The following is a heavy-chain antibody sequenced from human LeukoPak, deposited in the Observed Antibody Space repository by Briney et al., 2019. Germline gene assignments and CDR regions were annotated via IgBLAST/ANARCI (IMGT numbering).Heavy chain of an antibody. CDR3: TRGGGWLHPDPYYFDY. CDR2: IRSKAYGGTT. CDR1: GFTFGDYA. Sequence: GGSLRLSCTASGFTFGDYAMSWVRQAPGKGLEWVGFIRSKAYGGTTEYAASVKGRFTISRDDSKSIAYLQMNSLKTEDTAVYYCTRGGGWLHPDPYYFDYWGQGTLVTVSS. J-gene: IGHJ4*02. D-gene: IGHD5-24*01. V-gene: IGHV3-49*04.